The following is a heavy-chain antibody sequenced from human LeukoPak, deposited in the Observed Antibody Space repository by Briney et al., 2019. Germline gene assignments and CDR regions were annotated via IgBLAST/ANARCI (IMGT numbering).Heavy chain of an antibody. Sequence: SETLSLTCTVSGGSISSYYWSWIRQPAGQGLEWIGHIYYSGSTNYNPSLKSRVTISVDTSKNQFSLKLSSVTAADTAVYYCAGILVGAPYGYFDYWGQGTLVTVSS. J-gene: IGHJ4*02. D-gene: IGHD1-26*01. V-gene: IGHV4-59*01. CDR3: AGILVGAPYGYFDY. CDR2: IYYSGST. CDR1: GGSISSYY.